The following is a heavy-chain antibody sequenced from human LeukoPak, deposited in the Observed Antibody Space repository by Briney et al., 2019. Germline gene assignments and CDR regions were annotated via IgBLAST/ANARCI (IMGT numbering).Heavy chain of an antibody. D-gene: IGHD5-12*01. J-gene: IGHJ4*02. CDR3: AKDMNIVATTQYYFDY. CDR1: GFTFSSYG. Sequence: GGSLRLSCAASGFTFSSYGMHWVRQAPGKGREWVAFIRYDGSNKYYADSVKGRFTISRDNSKNTLYLQMNSLRAEDTAVYYCAKDMNIVATTQYYFDYWGQGTLVTVSS. V-gene: IGHV3-30*02. CDR2: IRYDGSNK.